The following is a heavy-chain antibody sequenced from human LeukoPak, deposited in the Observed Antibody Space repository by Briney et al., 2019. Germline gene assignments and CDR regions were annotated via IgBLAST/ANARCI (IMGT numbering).Heavy chain of an antibody. CDR3: ATDLLLDTAMVGGLDAFDI. J-gene: IGHJ3*02. V-gene: IGHV1-24*01. D-gene: IGHD5-18*01. Sequence: ASVKVSCKVSGYTLTELSMHWVRQAPGKGLEWMGGFDPEDGETIYAQKFQGRVTMTEDTSTDTAYMELSSLRSEDTAVYYCATDLLLDTAMVGGLDAFDIWGQGTMVTVSS. CDR2: FDPEDGET. CDR1: GYTLTELS.